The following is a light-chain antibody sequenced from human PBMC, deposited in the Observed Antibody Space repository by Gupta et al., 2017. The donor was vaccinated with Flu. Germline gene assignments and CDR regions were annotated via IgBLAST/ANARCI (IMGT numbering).Light chain of an antibody. Sequence: GNNIESKSVHWYQQKPGQDPGVIVYDDKARPSGIPERFSGSNSGNTATLTISRVEAGDEADYCGQWWDSSSDHPVVFGGGTKLTVL. J-gene: IGLJ2*01. CDR3: QWWDSSSDHPVV. V-gene: IGLV3-21*02. CDR2: DDK. CDR1: NIESKS.